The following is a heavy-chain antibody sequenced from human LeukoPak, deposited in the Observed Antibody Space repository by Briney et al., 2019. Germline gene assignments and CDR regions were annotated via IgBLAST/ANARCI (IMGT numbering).Heavy chain of an antibody. CDR3: AHLTTSAYYYDY. D-gene: IGHD1-1*01. J-gene: IGHJ4*02. CDR1: GFPVSTSGVA. V-gene: IGHV2-5*01. CDR2: IYWNDDK. Sequence: SGPTLVNPTQTLTLTCTFSGFPVSTSGVAVGWIRQPPGKALEWLGHIYWNDDKYYKTSLKSRLTITKDTSENRVVLTMTNMDPVDTATYYCAHLTTSAYYYDYWGQGTLVTVSS.